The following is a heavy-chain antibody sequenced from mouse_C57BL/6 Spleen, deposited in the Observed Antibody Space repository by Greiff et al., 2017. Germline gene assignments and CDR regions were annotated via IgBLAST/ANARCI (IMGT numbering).Heavy chain of an antibody. J-gene: IGHJ3*01. CDR1: GYSFTGYY. D-gene: IGHD2-5*01. Sequence: VQLQQSGPELVKPGASVKISCKASGYSFTGYYMNWVKQSPEKSLEWIGEINPSTGGTTYNQKFKAKATLTVDKSSSTAYMQLNSLTSEDSAVYYCARSLYYSNYWFAYWGQGTLVTVSA. V-gene: IGHV1-42*01. CDR2: INPSTGGT. CDR3: ARSLYYSNYWFAY.